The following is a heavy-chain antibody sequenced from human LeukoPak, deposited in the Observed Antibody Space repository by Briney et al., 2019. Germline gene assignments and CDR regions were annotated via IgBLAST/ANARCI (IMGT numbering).Heavy chain of an antibody. Sequence: GGSLRLSCAASGFTFSSYWMSWVRQAPGKGLEWVANIKQDGSEKYYVDSVKGRFTISRDNAKNSLYLQMNSLRAEDTAVYYCARVAWMATISFFDYWGQGTLVTVSS. CDR2: IKQDGSEK. D-gene: IGHD5-24*01. CDR1: GFTFSSYW. CDR3: ARVAWMATISFFDY. V-gene: IGHV3-7*01. J-gene: IGHJ4*02.